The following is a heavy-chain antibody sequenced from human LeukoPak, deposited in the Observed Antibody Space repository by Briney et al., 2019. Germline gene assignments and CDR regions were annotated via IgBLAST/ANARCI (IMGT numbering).Heavy chain of an antibody. Sequence: GGSLRLSCAASGFTFSSYAMSWVRQAPGKGLEWVSAISGSGGSTDYADSVKGRFTISRDNSKNTLYLQMNSLRAEDTAVYYCAKSLFYGPGGMDVWGKGTTVTVSS. CDR2: ISGSGGST. CDR1: GFTFSSYA. D-gene: IGHD3-16*01. J-gene: IGHJ6*04. V-gene: IGHV3-23*01. CDR3: AKSLFYGPGGMDV.